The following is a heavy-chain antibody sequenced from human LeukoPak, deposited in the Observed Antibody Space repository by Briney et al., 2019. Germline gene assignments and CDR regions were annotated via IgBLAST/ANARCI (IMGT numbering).Heavy chain of an antibody. CDR1: GGSISSGGYY. CDR3: ARAMVRGVRLFDY. Sequence: PSETLSLTCTVSGGSISSGGYYWSWIRQHPGKGLEWIGYIYYSGSTYYNPSLKSRVTISVDTSKNQFSLKLSSVTAAGTAVYYCARAMVRGVRLFDYWGQGTLVTVSS. J-gene: IGHJ4*02. D-gene: IGHD3-10*01. V-gene: IGHV4-31*03. CDR2: IYYSGST.